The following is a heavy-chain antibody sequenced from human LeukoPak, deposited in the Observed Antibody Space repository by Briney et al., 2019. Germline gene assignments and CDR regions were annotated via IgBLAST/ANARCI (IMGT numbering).Heavy chain of an antibody. Sequence: SETLSLTCAVYGGSFSGYYWSWIRQPPGKGLEWIGYIYYSGSTHYNPSLKSRVTISVDTSKNQFSLKLSSVTAADTAVYYCAVTGIAAAGALDYWGQGTLVTVSS. D-gene: IGHD6-13*01. CDR2: IYYSGST. J-gene: IGHJ4*02. V-gene: IGHV4-59*12. CDR1: GGSFSGYY. CDR3: AVTGIAAAGALDY.